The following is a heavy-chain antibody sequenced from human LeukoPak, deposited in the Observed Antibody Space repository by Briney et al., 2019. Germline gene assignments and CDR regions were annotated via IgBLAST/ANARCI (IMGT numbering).Heavy chain of an antibody. Sequence: PSETLSLTCAVYGGSFSGYYWSWIRQPPGKGLEWIGYIYYSGSTNYNPSLKSRVTISVDTSKNQFSLKLSSLTAADTAVYYCARAVLSYCRGDSCPYFDYWGQGTLVTVSS. J-gene: IGHJ4*01. D-gene: IGHD2-15*01. CDR2: IYYSGST. CDR3: ARAVLSYCRGDSCPYFDY. V-gene: IGHV4-59*01. CDR1: GGSFSGYY.